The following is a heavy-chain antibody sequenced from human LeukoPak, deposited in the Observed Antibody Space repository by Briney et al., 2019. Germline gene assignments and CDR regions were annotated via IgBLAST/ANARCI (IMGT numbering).Heavy chain of an antibody. CDR3: ARETADYFDY. CDR2: AFQGGGEI. D-gene: IGHD2-2*01. CDR1: GFTFSDFA. V-gene: IGHV3-21*01. Sequence: GGSLRLSCAASGFTFSDFAMIWVRQPPGKGLEWVSSAFQGGGEIHYADSVKGRFTISRDNAKNSLYLQMNSLRAEDTAVYYCARETADYFDYWGQGTLVTVSS. J-gene: IGHJ4*02.